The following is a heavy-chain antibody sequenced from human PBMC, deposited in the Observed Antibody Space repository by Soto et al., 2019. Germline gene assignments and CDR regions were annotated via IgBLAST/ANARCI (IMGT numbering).Heavy chain of an antibody. CDR2: IMPTVDSA. D-gene: IGHD3-10*01. Sequence: QVQLVQSGAEVKTPGSSVKVSCKASGVTLSDYAISWVRQAPGQGLEWMGGIMPTVDSANYAQNFQGRLTISADESTSTANVELSSLRSADTAVYYCAVAAVREIMAQESSGMAVWGQGTTVIVSS. V-gene: IGHV1-69*01. CDR3: AVAAVREIMAQESSGMAV. J-gene: IGHJ6*02. CDR1: GVTLSDYA.